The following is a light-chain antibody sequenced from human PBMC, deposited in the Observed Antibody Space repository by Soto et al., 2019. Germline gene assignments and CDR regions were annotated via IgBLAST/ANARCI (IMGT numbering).Light chain of an antibody. CDR2: DTS. CDR1: QSVSGY. Sequence: ELELTQSPATLSLSPGERATLSCRASQSVSGYSAWYQQKPGQAPRLLIYDTSNRATGIPARFSGSGSGTDFTLTISGLEPEDFAVYYCQQRSNWQYTFGLGTRLEIK. J-gene: IGKJ2*01. CDR3: QQRSNWQYT. V-gene: IGKV3-11*01.